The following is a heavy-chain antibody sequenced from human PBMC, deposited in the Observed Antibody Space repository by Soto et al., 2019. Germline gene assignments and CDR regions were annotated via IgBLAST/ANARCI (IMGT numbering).Heavy chain of an antibody. CDR3: ARKRSIAAARPFVDP. Sequence: SETLSLTCAVYGGSFSGYYWSWIRQPPGKGLEWIGEINHSGSTNYNPSLKSRVTISVDTSKNQFSLKLSSVTAADTAVYYCARKRSIAAARPFVDPWGQGTLVTVSS. J-gene: IGHJ5*02. D-gene: IGHD6-13*01. V-gene: IGHV4-34*01. CDR1: GGSFSGYY. CDR2: INHSGST.